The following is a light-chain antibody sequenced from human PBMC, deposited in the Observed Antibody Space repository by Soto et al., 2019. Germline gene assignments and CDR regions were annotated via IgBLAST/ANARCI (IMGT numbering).Light chain of an antibody. CDR1: QSISRY. CDR3: QQSYSSPPD. J-gene: IGKJ5*01. V-gene: IGKV1-39*01. Sequence: DIQMTQSPSSLSASVGDRVTITFLASQSISRYLNWYQQKLGKAPKLLIYGASSLQSGVPSRFSGSGSGTDFTLTISSLQPEDFATYYCQQSYSSPPDFGQGTRLEIK. CDR2: GAS.